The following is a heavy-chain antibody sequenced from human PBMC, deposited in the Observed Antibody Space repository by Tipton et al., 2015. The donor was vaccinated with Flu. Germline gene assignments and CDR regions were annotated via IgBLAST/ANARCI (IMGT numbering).Heavy chain of an antibody. V-gene: IGHV3-11*04. CDR3: ARFGRDYGTRAGFDV. CDR1: RGPISSSFY. CDR2: ISGSSTTI. D-gene: IGHD4-17*01. Sequence: SLRLSCTVSRGPISSSFYYWGWIRQPPGKGLEWVSYISGSSTTINHADSVRGRFTMSRDNGRNLVYLQMNSLRAEDTAVYYCARFGRDYGTRAGFDVWGQGTTVTVSS. J-gene: IGHJ3*01.